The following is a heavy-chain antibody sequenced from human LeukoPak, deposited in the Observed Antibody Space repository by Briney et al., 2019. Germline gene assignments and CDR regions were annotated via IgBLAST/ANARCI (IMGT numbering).Heavy chain of an antibody. CDR3: AKTASYCSGGSCYSDY. CDR1: GFIFSNYG. Sequence: PRRSLRLSCAASGFIFSNYGTHWVRQAPGKGLEWVAVIWYDGSNKYYADSVKGRFTISRDNSKNTLYLQMNSLRAEDTAVYYCAKTASYCSGGSCYSDYWGQGTLVTVSS. CDR2: IWYDGSNK. V-gene: IGHV3-33*06. J-gene: IGHJ4*02. D-gene: IGHD2-15*01.